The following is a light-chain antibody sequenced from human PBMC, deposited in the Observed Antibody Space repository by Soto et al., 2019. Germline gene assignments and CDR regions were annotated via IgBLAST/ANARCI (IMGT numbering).Light chain of an antibody. CDR1: SSDIGDYDY. J-gene: IGLJ1*01. Sequence: QSALTQPASVSGSPGQSITISCTGTSSDIGDYDYVSWYQQRPGRAPKLMIYEVRYRPSGVSNRFSGSKSGNTASLTISGLQADDEADYYCCSYTRTSNHYFFGSGTKLTVL. CDR3: CSYTRTSNHYF. V-gene: IGLV2-14*01. CDR2: EVR.